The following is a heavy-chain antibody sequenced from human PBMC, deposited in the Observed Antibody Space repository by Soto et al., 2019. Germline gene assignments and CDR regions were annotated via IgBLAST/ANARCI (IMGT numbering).Heavy chain of an antibody. CDR3: GRDQSTRLRWGHYFYY. V-gene: IGHV3-33*01. CDR1: GFTFSSYG. CDR2: IWYDGSNK. D-gene: IGHD4-17*01. J-gene: IGHJ4*02. Sequence: QVQLVESGGGVVQPGRSLRLSCAASGFTFSSYGMHWVRQAPGKGLEWVAVIWYDGSNKYYADSVKGRFTISRDNSKNTLYLQMNSLRAEDTAVYYCGRDQSTRLRWGHYFYYWGQGTLVTVSS.